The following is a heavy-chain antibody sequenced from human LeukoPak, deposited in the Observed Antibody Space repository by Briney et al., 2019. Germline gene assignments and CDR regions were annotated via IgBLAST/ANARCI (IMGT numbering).Heavy chain of an antibody. CDR3: ARDCSSTSCSDDAFDI. D-gene: IGHD2-2*01. J-gene: IGHJ3*02. V-gene: IGHV3-21*01. CDR2: ISSSSSYI. CDR1: GFTLSSYS. Sequence: GGSLRLSCAASGFTLSSYSMNWVRQAPGKGLEWVSSISSSSSYIYYADSVKGRFTISRDNAKNSLYLQMNNLRAEDTAVYYCARDCSSTSCSDDAFDIWRQGTMVTVPS.